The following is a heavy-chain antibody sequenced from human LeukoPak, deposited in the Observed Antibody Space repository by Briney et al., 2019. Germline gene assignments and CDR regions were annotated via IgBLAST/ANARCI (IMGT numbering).Heavy chain of an antibody. Sequence: GRSLRLSCAASGFTFSSYGMHWVRQAPGKGLEWVTFIRYDGSNKYYADSVKGRFTISRDNSKNTLYLQMSSLRAEDTAVYYCAKDPNGDYIGAFDFWGQGTMVTVSS. V-gene: IGHV3-30*02. CDR3: AKDPNGDYIGAFDF. J-gene: IGHJ3*01. CDR2: IRYDGSNK. D-gene: IGHD4-17*01. CDR1: GFTFSSYG.